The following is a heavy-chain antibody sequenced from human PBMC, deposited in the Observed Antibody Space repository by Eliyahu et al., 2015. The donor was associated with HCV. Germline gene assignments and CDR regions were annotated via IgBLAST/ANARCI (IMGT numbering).Heavy chain of an antibody. Sequence: EVQLVESGGGLVQPGGSLRLSCTASGFTFRSXAMTWVRQAPGKGLEWVSGISNSGDSTYYTDSVKGRFTISRDNSKTTLYLQMNSLRAEDTAVYYCAKPSDYDILTGYHINFDYWGQGTLVTVSS. CDR3: AKPSDYDILTGYHINFDY. V-gene: IGHV3-23*04. J-gene: IGHJ4*02. D-gene: IGHD3-9*01. CDR2: ISNSGDST. CDR1: GFTFRSXA.